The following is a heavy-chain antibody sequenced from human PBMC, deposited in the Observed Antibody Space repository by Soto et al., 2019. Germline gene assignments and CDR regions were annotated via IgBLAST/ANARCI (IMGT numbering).Heavy chain of an antibody. CDR3: AAYLTSTWHSVFDY. CDR1: GITFTNYG. Sequence: GGSLRLSCAASGITFTNYGFNWVRQASGKGLEWVSSITSSGPYTSYADSVRGRFTLSRDNAKNSLYLHMNSLRVEDTAVYYCAAYLTSTWHSVFDYWGKGSLVIVSS. CDR2: ITSSGPYT. D-gene: IGHD2-2*01. J-gene: IGHJ4*02. V-gene: IGHV3-21*06.